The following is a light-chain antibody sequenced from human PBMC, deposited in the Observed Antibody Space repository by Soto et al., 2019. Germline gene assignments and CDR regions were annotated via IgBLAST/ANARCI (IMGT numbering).Light chain of an antibody. J-gene: IGKJ2*01. V-gene: IGKV3-20*01. CDR2: GAS. Sequence: EIVLKQSPGTLSLSPGQRATLSCRARQSVRNNSLAWYQQQPGQAPRLLIVGASSRATGIPDRFSGSGSGTDFTLSISRLDPEDSAVYFCHQYGYGVDTFGQGTELEIK. CDR1: QSVRNNS. CDR3: HQYGYGVDT.